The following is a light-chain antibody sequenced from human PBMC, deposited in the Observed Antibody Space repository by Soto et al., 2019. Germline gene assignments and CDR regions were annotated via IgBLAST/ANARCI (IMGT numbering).Light chain of an antibody. Sequence: DIQITQSPSSLSASVVDIITINCQASQNINNYLNWYQQKPGRAPTLRIYDASNLEAGVPSRFRGSGSGTDSTFTISRLQPEDIATYYCQQYENLPTFGQGTRLEIK. CDR2: DAS. CDR3: QQYENLPT. CDR1: QNINNY. V-gene: IGKV1-33*01. J-gene: IGKJ5*01.